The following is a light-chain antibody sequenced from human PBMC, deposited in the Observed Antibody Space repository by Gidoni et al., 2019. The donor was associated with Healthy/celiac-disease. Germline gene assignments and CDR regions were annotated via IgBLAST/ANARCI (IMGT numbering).Light chain of an antibody. V-gene: IGKV1-39*01. J-gene: IGKJ4*01. CDR2: AAS. CDR1: QSISTY. Sequence: IQMTQPPSSLSASVGDRVTITCRASQSISTYLNWYQQKPGKAPKLLIYAASSLQSGVPSRFSGSGSGTDFTLTISSLQREDFATYYCQQSYSTPLGFGGGTKVEIK. CDR3: QQSYSTPLG.